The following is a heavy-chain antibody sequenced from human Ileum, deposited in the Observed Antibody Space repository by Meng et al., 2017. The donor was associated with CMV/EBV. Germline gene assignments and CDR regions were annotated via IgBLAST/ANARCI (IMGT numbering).Heavy chain of an antibody. CDR3: ARDLKPRYCSSTSCSPYNWFDP. J-gene: IGHJ5*02. D-gene: IGHD2-2*01. V-gene: IGHV3-74*01. Sequence: GESLKISCAASGFTFRSYWMHWVRQAPGKGLVWVSRINSDGSSTSYADSVTRRFTISRDNAKNTLYLQMNSLRAEDTAVYYCARDLKPRYCSSTSCSPYNWFDPWGQGTLVTVSS. CDR2: INSDGSST. CDR1: GFTFRSYW.